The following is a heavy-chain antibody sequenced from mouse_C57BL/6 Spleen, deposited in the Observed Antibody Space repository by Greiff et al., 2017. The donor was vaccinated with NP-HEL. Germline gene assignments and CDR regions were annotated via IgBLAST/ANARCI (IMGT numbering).Heavy chain of an antibody. CDR2: INPNNGGT. Sequence: VQLQQSGPELVKPGASVKMSCKASGYTFTDYNMHWVKQSHGKSLEWFGYINPNNGGTSSNQKFKAKATLTVNKYSSTAYMELRSLTSEDSAVYDCATNGDLAWFAYWGQGTLVTVSA. J-gene: IGHJ3*01. CDR1: GYTFTDYN. D-gene: IGHD4-1*02. CDR3: ATNGDLAWFAY. V-gene: IGHV1-22*01.